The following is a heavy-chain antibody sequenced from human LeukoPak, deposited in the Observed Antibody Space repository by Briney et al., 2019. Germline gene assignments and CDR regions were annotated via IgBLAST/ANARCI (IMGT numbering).Heavy chain of an antibody. CDR1: GYTFTSYD. V-gene: IGHV1-8*01. J-gene: IGHJ4*02. CDR3: ARGGYGDYQNGFDY. CDR2: MNPNSGNT. Sequence: GASVKVSCKASGYTFTSYDINWVRQATGQGLEWMGWMNPNSGNTGYAQKFRGRVTMTRNTSISTAYMELSSLRSEDTAVYYCARGGYGDYQNGFDYWGQGTLVTVSS. D-gene: IGHD4-17*01.